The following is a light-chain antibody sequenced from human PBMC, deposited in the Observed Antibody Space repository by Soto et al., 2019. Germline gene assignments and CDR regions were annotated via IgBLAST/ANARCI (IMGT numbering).Light chain of an antibody. CDR2: DAS. CDR1: HDIRNS. Sequence: IQMTQSPSSLSASIGDRVTITCQASHDIRNSLNWYQQTPGKPPKLLISDASNLELGVPSKFSGTGFGTDFSFTISRLEPEDFAMFYCQQYGSSITFGQGTRLEIK. J-gene: IGKJ5*01. V-gene: IGKV1-33*01. CDR3: QQYGSSIT.